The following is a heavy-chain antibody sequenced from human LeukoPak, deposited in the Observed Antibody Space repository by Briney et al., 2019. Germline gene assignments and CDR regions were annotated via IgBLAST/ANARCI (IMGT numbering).Heavy chain of an antibody. D-gene: IGHD3-22*01. V-gene: IGHV4-34*01. CDR2: INHSGRT. Sequence: SETLSLTCAVYAGSFSGYYWSWIRQPPGKGLEWIGEINHSGRTNYNPSLKSRVTISVDTSKNQFSLKLSSVTAADTAVYYCARGDSIYYDSSGYSYWGQGTLVTVSS. CDR1: AGSFSGYY. CDR3: ARGDSIYYDSSGYSY. J-gene: IGHJ4*02.